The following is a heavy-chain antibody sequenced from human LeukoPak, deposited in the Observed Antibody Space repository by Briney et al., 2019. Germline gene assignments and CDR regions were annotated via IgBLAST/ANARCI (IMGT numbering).Heavy chain of an antibody. CDR2: IIPIFGTA. CDR1: GYTFTSYA. J-gene: IGHJ4*02. Sequence: SVKVSCKASGYTFTSYAMHRVRQAPGQGLEWMGGIIPIFGTANYAQKFQGRVTITADESTSTAYMELSSLRSEDTAVYYCARDSYGDYYFDYWGQGTLVTVSS. D-gene: IGHD4-17*01. CDR3: ARDSYGDYYFDY. V-gene: IGHV1-69*13.